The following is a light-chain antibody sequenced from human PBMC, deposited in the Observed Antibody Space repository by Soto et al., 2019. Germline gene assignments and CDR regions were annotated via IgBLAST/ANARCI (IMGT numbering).Light chain of an antibody. J-gene: IGKJ1*01. CDR3: QQCYMGWT. CDR2: DAS. CDR1: QSIGRF. Sequence: DIQMTQSPSTLSASVGDRVTITCRASQSIGRFFAWYQHQPGKAPKLLIYDASTLESGVPSRFSGTGSGIEFTFSITSLQPEDFGTYYCQQCYMGWTFGQGTKVDFK. V-gene: IGKV1-5*01.